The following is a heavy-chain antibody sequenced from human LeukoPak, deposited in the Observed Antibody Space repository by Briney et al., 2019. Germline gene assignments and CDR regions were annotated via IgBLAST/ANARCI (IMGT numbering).Heavy chain of an antibody. CDR2: MNPNSGNT. J-gene: IGHJ6*03. D-gene: IGHD1-26*01. V-gene: IGHV1-8*02. CDR1: GYTFTGYY. Sequence: GASVKVSCKASGYTFTGYYMHWVRQATGQGLEWMGWMNPNSGNTGYAQKFQGRVTMTRNTSISTAYMELSSLRSEDTAVYYCARAPSRRVGSYYYYYYMDVWGKGTTVTISS. CDR3: ARAPSRRVGSYYYYYYMDV.